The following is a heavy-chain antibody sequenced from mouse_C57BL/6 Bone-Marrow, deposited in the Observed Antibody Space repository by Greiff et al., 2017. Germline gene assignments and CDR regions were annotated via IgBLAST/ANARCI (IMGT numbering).Heavy chain of an antibody. CDR3: VRFSRVEGAMDY. CDR2: IRRKSRNYAT. D-gene: IGHD1-1*01. CDR1: GFTLNTYA. V-gene: IGHV10-3*01. Sequence: EVKLVESGGGLAQPKGSLKLSCAASGFTLNTYALHWVRQAPGKGLAWVARIRRKSRNYATYYADSVKDRFTISRDVSQSLLYLQMNNLKTEDTAMYFCVRFSRVEGAMDYWGQGTSVTVSS. J-gene: IGHJ4*01.